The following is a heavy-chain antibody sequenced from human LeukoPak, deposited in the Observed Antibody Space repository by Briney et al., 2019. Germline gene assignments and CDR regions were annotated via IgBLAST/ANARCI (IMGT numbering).Heavy chain of an antibody. J-gene: IGHJ3*02. Sequence: GGSLRLSCAASGFTFSSYGMHWVRQAPGKGLEWVAVISYDESNKYYADSVKGRFTISRDNSKNTLYLQMNSLRAEDTSVYYCAKNLRIQLIHDAFDIWGQGTMVPVSS. CDR2: ISYDESNK. V-gene: IGHV3-30*18. CDR3: AKNLRIQLIHDAFDI. CDR1: GFTFSSYG. D-gene: IGHD5-18*01.